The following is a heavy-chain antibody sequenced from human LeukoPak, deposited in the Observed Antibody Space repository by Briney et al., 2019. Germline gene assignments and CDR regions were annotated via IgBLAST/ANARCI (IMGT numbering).Heavy chain of an antibody. CDR2: ISGSGGAT. J-gene: IGHJ4*02. Sequence: GGSLRLSCAASGFIFSNYPMNWVRQAPGKGLEWVSVISGSGGATFYGDSVQGRFTISRDNSRDTLYLQMNSLTAEDTAVYYCGKYLQTTVGANDYWGQGTLVTVSS. CDR1: GFIFSNYP. V-gene: IGHV3-23*01. D-gene: IGHD1-26*01. CDR3: GKYLQTTVGANDY.